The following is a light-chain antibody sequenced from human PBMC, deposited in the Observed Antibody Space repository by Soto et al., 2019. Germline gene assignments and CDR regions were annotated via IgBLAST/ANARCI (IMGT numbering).Light chain of an antibody. V-gene: IGLV1-44*01. CDR1: SSNIGSNT. J-gene: IGLJ1*01. Sequence: VLTQPPSASGTSGQRVTMSCSGSSSNIGSNTVNWYQQLPGTAPKLLIYSNSQRPSGVPDRFSGSKSGTSASLAISGLQSEDEADYYCAAWDDSLYGYVFGTGTKVTVL. CDR2: SNS. CDR3: AAWDDSLYGYV.